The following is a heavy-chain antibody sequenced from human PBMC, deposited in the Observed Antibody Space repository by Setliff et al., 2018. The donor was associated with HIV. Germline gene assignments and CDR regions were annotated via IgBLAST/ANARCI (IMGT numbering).Heavy chain of an antibody. CDR1: GFTFGDYA. Sequence: GGSLRLSCAASGFTFGDYAIHWVRQAPGRGLEWVSGISGSGGSTYYADSVKGRFTISRDNSKNTLYLQMNGLRVEDTGVYYCARDNLYYNLYDGSPVYGMDVWGQGTTVTVSS. J-gene: IGHJ6*02. D-gene: IGHD3-3*01. CDR2: ISGSGGST. V-gene: IGHV3-23*01. CDR3: ARDNLYYNLYDGSPVYGMDV.